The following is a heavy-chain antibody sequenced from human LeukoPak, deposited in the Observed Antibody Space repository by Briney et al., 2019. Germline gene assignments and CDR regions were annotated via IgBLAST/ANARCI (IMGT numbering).Heavy chain of an antibody. CDR2: IYENGGTT. D-gene: IGHD4-23*01. CDR3: ARKDGGSSSPDF. CDR1: GFTFRSHA. J-gene: IGHJ4*02. Sequence: GGSLRLSCVGSGFTFRSHAMSWVRQAPEKGLEFVSGIYENGGTTYYADSVKGRFSISRDNPRNTLYLQMNSLRAEDTGVYYCARKDGGSSSPDFWGQGTLVTVSS. V-gene: IGHV3-23*01.